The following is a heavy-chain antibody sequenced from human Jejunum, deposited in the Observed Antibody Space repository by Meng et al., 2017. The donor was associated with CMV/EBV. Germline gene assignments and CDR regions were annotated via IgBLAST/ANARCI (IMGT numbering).Heavy chain of an antibody. Sequence: GSISGSSYYWGWIRQPAGKGPEWIGSIYYSGITYYNPSLKSRVTISVDTSKNQFSLTLSSVTAADTAVYYCARLIDYDSSGYYYFDYWGQGTLVTVSS. V-gene: IGHV4-39*07. CDR3: ARLIDYDSSGYYYFDY. D-gene: IGHD3-22*01. CDR1: GSISGSSYY. J-gene: IGHJ4*02. CDR2: IYYSGIT.